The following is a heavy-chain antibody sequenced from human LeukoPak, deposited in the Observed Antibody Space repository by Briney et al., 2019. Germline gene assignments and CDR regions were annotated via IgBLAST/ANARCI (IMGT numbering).Heavy chain of an antibody. CDR2: IYSGGST. CDR3: ARDRGRRDGYNYHDY. CDR1: GFTVSSNY. Sequence: GGSLRLSCAASGFTVSSNYMSWVRQAPGKGLEWVSVIYSGGSTYYADSVKGRFTISRDNSKNTLYLQMNSLRAEDTAVYYCARDRGRRDGYNYHDYWGQGTLVTVSS. V-gene: IGHV3-66*01. J-gene: IGHJ4*02. D-gene: IGHD5-24*01.